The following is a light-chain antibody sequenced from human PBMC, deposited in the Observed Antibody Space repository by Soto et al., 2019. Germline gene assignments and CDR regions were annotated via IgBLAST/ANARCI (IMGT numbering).Light chain of an antibody. CDR3: QEYNGAPPVI. CDR1: QDISNY. J-gene: IGKJ3*01. Sequence: IQMTQSPSSLSANVGDRVTITCRASQDISNYLAWDQQKPGKVPNLLIYAASTLQPGVPSRFSGIGSGTDFTHSISSLQPADVATYCCQEYNGAPPVIFCPGIKVAIK. V-gene: IGKV1-27*01. CDR2: AAS.